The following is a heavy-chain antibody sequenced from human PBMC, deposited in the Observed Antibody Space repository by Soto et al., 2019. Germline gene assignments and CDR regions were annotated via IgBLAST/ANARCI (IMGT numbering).Heavy chain of an antibody. V-gene: IGHV3-30-3*01. CDR1: GFTFSSYA. Sequence: QVQLVESGGGVVQPGRSLRLSCAASGFTFSSYAMHWVRQAPGKGLEWVAVISYDGSNKYYADSVKGRFTISRDNSKNTRFLQMNSVRAEDTAVYYCARPLWRDDYNWGYFDLWGRGTLVTVSS. J-gene: IGHJ2*01. CDR3: ARPLWRDDYNWGYFDL. D-gene: IGHD4-4*01. CDR2: ISYDGSNK.